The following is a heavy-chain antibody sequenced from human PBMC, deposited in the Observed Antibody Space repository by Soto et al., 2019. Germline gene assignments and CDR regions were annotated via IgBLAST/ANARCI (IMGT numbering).Heavy chain of an antibody. Sequence: SETLSLTCTVSGGSISSYYWSWIRQPPGKGLEWIGYIYYSGSTNYNTSLKSRVTKTIDTSKNQFSLKLSSVTAADTAVYYCARRGGPDYYYYYYMDVWGKGTTVTVSS. CDR1: GGSISSYY. D-gene: IGHD2-15*01. CDR2: IYYSGST. J-gene: IGHJ6*03. V-gene: IGHV4-59*08. CDR3: ARRGGPDYYYYYYMDV.